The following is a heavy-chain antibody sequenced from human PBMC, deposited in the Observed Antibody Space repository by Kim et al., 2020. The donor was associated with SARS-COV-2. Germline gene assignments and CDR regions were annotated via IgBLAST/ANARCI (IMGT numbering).Heavy chain of an antibody. J-gene: IGHJ3*02. D-gene: IGHD2-15*01. CDR1: GGSISSSSYY. V-gene: IGHV4-39*01. CDR2: IYYSGST. Sequence: SETLSLTCTVSGGSISSSSYYWGWIRQPPGKGLEWIGSIYYSGSTYYNPSLKSRVTISVDTSKNQFSLKLSSVTAADTAVYYCARPNGSIKRAFDIWGQGKMVTVSS. CDR3: ARPNGSIKRAFDI.